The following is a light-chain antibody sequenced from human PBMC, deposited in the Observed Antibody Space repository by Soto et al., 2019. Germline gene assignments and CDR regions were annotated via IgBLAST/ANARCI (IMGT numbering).Light chain of an antibody. CDR1: QDISNY. Sequence: DIQMTQSPSSLSASVGDRVTITCRTSQDISNYLAWYQQKPGKVPKLLIYAASTLQSGVPSRFSGGGSGTDFSLTISSLQPEDVATYYCQKYNSAPHTFGGGNKVEIQ. CDR2: AAS. V-gene: IGKV1-27*01. CDR3: QKYNSAPHT. J-gene: IGKJ4*01.